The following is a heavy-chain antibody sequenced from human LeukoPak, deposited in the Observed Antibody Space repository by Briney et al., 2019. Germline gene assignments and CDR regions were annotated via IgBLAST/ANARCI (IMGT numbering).Heavy chain of an antibody. D-gene: IGHD3-10*01. V-gene: IGHV4-59*08. J-gene: IGHJ6*02. Sequence: SETLSLTCTVSGGSISSYYWSWIRQPPGKGLEWIGYIYYSGSTNYNPSLKSRVTISVDTSKNQFSLKPSSVTAADTAVYYCASMVRGLVGYYYGMDVWGQGTTVTVSS. CDR3: ASMVRGLVGYYYGMDV. CDR1: GGSISSYY. CDR2: IYYSGST.